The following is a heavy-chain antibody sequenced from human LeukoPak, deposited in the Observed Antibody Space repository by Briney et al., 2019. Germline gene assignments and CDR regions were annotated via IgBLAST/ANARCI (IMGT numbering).Heavy chain of an antibody. CDR2: IYSDGTT. Sequence: GGSLRLSCAASGFTVSTSYMIWVRQAPGKGLEWVSLIYSDGTTYYADSVKGRFTISRDNSKNTLYLQMSSLRAEDTAVYYCASTYCSGGSCSRKDFDYWGQGTLVTASS. CDR1: GFTVSTSY. CDR3: ASTYCSGGSCSRKDFDY. D-gene: IGHD2-15*01. V-gene: IGHV3-53*01. J-gene: IGHJ4*02.